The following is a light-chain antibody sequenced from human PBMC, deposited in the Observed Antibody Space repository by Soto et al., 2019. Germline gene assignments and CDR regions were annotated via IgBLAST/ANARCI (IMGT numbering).Light chain of an antibody. CDR2: DNN. J-gene: IGLJ1*01. V-gene: IGLV1-51*01. Sequence: SVLTQPPSVSAAPGQKVTISCSGSTFNIGNNFVSWCQQLPGTAPKVLIYDNNQRPSGIPDRFSASKSGTSATLVTTGLQTGDEAVYYCGTWDSTLSAYVFGTGTKVTVL. CDR3: GTWDSTLSAYV. CDR1: TFNIGNNF.